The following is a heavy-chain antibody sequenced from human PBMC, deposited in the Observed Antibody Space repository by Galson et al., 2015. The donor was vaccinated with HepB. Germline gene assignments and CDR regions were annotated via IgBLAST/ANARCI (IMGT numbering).Heavy chain of an antibody. J-gene: IGHJ4*02. D-gene: IGHD6-13*01. CDR2: ISAYNGNT. CDR1: GYTLTELS. CDR3: ARDSLAAAGTIPLGY. Sequence: SVKVSCKVSGYTLTELSMHWVRQAPGKGLEWMGWISAYNGNTNYAQKLQGRVTMTTDTSTSTAYMELRSLRSDDTAVYYCARDSLAAAGTIPLGYWGQGTLVTVSS. V-gene: IGHV1-18*01.